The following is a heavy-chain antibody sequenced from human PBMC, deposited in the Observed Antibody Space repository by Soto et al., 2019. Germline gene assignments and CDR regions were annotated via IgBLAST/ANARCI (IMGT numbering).Heavy chain of an antibody. CDR1: GGSISSSSYY. V-gene: IGHV4-39*01. J-gene: IGHJ6*02. Sequence: PSETLSLTCTVSGGSISSSSYYWGWIRQPPGKGLEWIGSIFYSGSTYYNPSLKSRVTISVDTSKNQFSLKLSSVTAADTAVYYCACIFSGGYSYGFYYRCIDVCGQAT. CDR2: IFYSGST. D-gene: IGHD5-18*01. CDR3: ACIFSGGYSYGFYYRCIDV.